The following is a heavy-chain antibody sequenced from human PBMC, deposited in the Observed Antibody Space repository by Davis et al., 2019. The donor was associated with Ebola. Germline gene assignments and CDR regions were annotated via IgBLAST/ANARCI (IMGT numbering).Heavy chain of an antibody. J-gene: IGHJ6*02. V-gene: IGHV4-34*01. CDR3: ASGDGRGRSYDMDV. CDR2: INHSGST. Sequence: MPSETLSLTCAVYGGSFSGYYWSWIRQPPGKGLEWIGEINHSGSTNYNPSLKSRVTISVDKSKNQFSLKLSSVTAADTAVYYCASGDGRGRSYDMDVWGQGTTVTVSS. CDR1: GGSFSGYY. D-gene: IGHD1-26*01.